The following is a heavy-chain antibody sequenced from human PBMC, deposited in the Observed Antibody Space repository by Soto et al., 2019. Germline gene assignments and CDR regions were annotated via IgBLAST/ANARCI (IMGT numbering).Heavy chain of an antibody. Sequence: ASVKVSCKASGYTFTSYAMHWVRQAPGQRLEWMGWINAGNGNTKYSQKFQGRVTITRDTSASTAYMELSSLRSEDTAVYYYAWGGYCSGGSCYEYSQHWSRGTLVPVS. CDR2: INAGNGNT. CDR1: GYTFTSYA. J-gene: IGHJ1*01. V-gene: IGHV1-3*01. CDR3: AWGGYCSGGSCYEYSQH. D-gene: IGHD2-15*01.